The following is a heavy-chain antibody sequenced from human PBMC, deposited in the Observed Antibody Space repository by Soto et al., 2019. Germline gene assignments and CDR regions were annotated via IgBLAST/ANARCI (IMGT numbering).Heavy chain of an antibody. Sequence: XXSLRLSFAASGFTFSSCGMHWVLQAPGKGLEWVAVISYDGSNKYYADSVKGRFTISRDNSKNTLYLQMNSLTAEDTAVYYCAKDSHGPEFGIDYWGQGTLVTVSS. D-gene: IGHD3-10*01. CDR2: ISYDGSNK. CDR1: GFTFSSCG. CDR3: AKDSHGPEFGIDY. J-gene: IGHJ4*02. V-gene: IGHV3-30*18.